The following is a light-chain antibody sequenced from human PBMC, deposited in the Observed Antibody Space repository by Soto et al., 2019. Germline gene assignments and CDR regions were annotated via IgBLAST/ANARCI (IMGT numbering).Light chain of an antibody. CDR1: QSISSW. CDR3: QQYNSDPNT. V-gene: IGKV1-5*03. Sequence: DIQMTQSPSTLSASVGDRVTITCRASQSISSWLAWYQQKPGKAPNLLIYKASSLESGVPSRFSGSGSGTEFTLTSSSLQPDDFATYYCQQYNSDPNTFGQATKVDI. CDR2: KAS. J-gene: IGKJ1*01.